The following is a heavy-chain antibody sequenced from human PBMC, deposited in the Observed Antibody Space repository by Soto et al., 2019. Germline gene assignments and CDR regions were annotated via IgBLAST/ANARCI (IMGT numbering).Heavy chain of an antibody. CDR2: IYYSGST. V-gene: IGHV4-59*01. J-gene: IGHJ4*02. Sequence: PSETLSLTCTVSGGSISIYYWSWIRQPPGKGLEWIGYIYYSGSTNYNPSLKSRVTISVDTSKNQFSLKLSSVTAADTAVYYCARSIQPMGDFDYWGQGTLVTVSS. D-gene: IGHD5-18*01. CDR1: GGSISIYY. CDR3: ARSIQPMGDFDY.